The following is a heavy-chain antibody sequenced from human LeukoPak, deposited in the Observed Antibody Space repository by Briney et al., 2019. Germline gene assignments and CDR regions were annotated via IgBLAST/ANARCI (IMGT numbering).Heavy chain of an antibody. V-gene: IGHV3-21*01. CDR2: ISSSSSYI. CDR1: GFTFSSYS. CDR3: AKGANVDTRTFDY. Sequence: GGSLRLSCAASGFTFSSYSMNWVRQAPGKGLEWVSSISSSSSYIYYADSVKGRFTISRDNAKNSLYLQMNSLRAEDTAVYYCAKGANVDTRTFDYWGQGTLVTVSS. D-gene: IGHD5-18*01. J-gene: IGHJ4*02.